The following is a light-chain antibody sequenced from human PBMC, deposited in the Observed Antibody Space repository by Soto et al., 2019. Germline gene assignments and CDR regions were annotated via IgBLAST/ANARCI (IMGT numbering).Light chain of an antibody. CDR2: AAS. CDR3: QQYNSYPWT. Sequence: DIQMTQSPSSLSASVGDRVTITCRASQDISDYLAWYQQKPGQVPKLLISAASTLQSGVPSRFSGSGSGTEFTLTISSLQPDDFATYYCQQYNSYPWTFGQGTKVDI. CDR1: QDISDY. V-gene: IGKV1-27*01. J-gene: IGKJ1*01.